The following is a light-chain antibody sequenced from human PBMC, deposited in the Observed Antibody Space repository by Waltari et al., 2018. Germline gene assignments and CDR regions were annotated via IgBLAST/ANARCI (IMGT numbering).Light chain of an antibody. J-gene: IGKJ1*01. CDR2: DAS. CDR1: QSVSSY. Sequence: EIVLTQSPATLSLSPGERATLSCMASQSVSSYLAWYQQKPGQTPRLLIHDASNRATGIPARFSGSGSGTDFTLTISSLEPEDSAVYYCQHRISWPPWTFGQGTKVEIK. V-gene: IGKV3-11*01. CDR3: QHRISWPPWT.